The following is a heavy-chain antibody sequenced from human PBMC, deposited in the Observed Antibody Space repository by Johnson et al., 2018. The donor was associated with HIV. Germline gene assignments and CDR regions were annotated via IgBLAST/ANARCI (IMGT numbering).Heavy chain of an antibody. J-gene: IGHJ3*02. V-gene: IGHV3-66*01. CDR2: IYSGGST. CDR1: GFTFSSYA. CDR3: ARWIQLWVAFDI. Sequence: VQLVESGGGLVQPGGSLRLSCAASGFTFSSYAMSWVRQAPGQGLEWVSVIYSGGSTYYADSVKGRFTISRDNSKNTLYLQMNSLRAEDTAVYYCARWIQLWVAFDIWGQGTMVTVSS. D-gene: IGHD5-18*01.